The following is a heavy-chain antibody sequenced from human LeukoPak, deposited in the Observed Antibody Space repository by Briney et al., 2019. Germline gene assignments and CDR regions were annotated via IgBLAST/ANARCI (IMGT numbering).Heavy chain of an antibody. Sequence: SQTLSLTCTVSGGSISSGDYYWRWIRQPPGKGLEWIGYIYYSGSTYYNPSLKSRVTISVNTSKNQFSLKLSSVTAADTAVYYCARNPYYDFWSGPPSDAFDIWGQGTMVTVSS. CDR1: GGSISSGDYY. CDR2: IYYSGST. J-gene: IGHJ3*02. CDR3: ARNPYYDFWSGPPSDAFDI. V-gene: IGHV4-30-4*08. D-gene: IGHD3-3*01.